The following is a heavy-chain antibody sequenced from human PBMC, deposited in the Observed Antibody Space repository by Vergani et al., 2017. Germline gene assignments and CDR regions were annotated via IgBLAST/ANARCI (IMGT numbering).Heavy chain of an antibody. D-gene: IGHD1-20*01. CDR3: ARIFDSITGTTGWFDP. CDR1: GGSVSSGSYY. Sequence: ESGPGLVKPSETLSLTCTVSGGSVSSGSYYWSWIRQPPGKGLEWLALIDWDDDKYYSTSLKTRLTISKDTSKNQVVLTMTNMDPVDTATYYCARIFDSITGTTGWFDPWGQGTLVTVSS. J-gene: IGHJ5*02. CDR2: IDWDDDK. V-gene: IGHV2-70*01.